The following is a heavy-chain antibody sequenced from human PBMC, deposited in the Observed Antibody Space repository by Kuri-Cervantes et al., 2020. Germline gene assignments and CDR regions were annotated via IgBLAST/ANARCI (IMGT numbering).Heavy chain of an antibody. J-gene: IGHJ4*02. D-gene: IGHD3-22*01. Sequence: SETLSLTCTVSGGSISSYYWSWIRQPPGKGLEWIGRIYTSGSTNYNPSLKSRVTISVDTSKNQFSLKLSSVTAADTAVYYCAREPYYYDSSGYPRPYFDYWGQGTLVTVSS. V-gene: IGHV4-4*08. CDR3: AREPYYYDSSGYPRPYFDY. CDR1: GGSISSYY. CDR2: IYTSGST.